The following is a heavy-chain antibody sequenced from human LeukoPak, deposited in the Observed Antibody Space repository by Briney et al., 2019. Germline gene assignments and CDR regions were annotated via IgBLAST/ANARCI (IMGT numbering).Heavy chain of an antibody. Sequence: PSETLSLTCAVYGGSFSGYYWSWIRQPPGKGLEWIGSIYYSGSTYYNPSLKSRVTISVDTSKNQFSLKLSSVTAADTAVYYCARLYLFHFDYWGQGTLVTVSS. V-gene: IGHV4-34*01. D-gene: IGHD3-9*01. CDR3: ARLYLFHFDY. CDR1: GGSFSGYY. J-gene: IGHJ4*02. CDR2: IYYSGST.